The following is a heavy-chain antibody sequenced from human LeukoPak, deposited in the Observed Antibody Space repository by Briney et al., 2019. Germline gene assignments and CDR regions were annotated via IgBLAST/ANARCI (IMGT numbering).Heavy chain of an antibody. CDR1: GFSVSGYS. CDR2: IKHDGSGK. D-gene: IGHD6-13*01. Sequence: GGSLRLSCAVSGFSVSGYSMTWVRQAPGKGLEWVANIKHDGSGKNYVDSVKGRFTISRDNAENSLFLQMNSLRVEDTAVYYCAREWQGGIAAAGTRIEGDYWGQGTLVAVSS. CDR3: AREWQGGIAAAGTRIEGDY. V-gene: IGHV3-7*01. J-gene: IGHJ4*02.